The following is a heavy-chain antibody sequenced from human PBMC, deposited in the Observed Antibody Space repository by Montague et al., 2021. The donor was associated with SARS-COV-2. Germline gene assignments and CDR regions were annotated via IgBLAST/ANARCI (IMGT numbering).Heavy chain of an antibody. J-gene: IGHJ6*02. CDR2: ISSSSSYI. CDR3: ARDLDGSGSVYYYYGMDV. Sequence: SLRLSCAASGFTFSSYSMNWVRQAPGKGLEWVSSISSSSSYIYYADSVKGRFTISRDNAKNSLYLQMNSLRAEDTAVYYCARDLDGSGSVYYYYGMDVWGQGTMVTVSS. V-gene: IGHV3-21*01. CDR1: GFTFSSYS. D-gene: IGHD3-10*01.